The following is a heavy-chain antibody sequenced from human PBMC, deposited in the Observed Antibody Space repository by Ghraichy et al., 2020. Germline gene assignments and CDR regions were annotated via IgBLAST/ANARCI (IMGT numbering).Heavy chain of an antibody. CDR3: AKLRCHHPPYYSDY. CDR2: GTSSGAT. Sequence: GGSLRLSCAASGFTFSAFAMSWVRQAPGKGLEWVSSGTSSGATYYADSVKGRFTVSRDNSKSTLFLHMNSLRAEDTAVYFCAKLRCHHPPYYSDYWGQGTLVTVSS. J-gene: IGHJ4*02. D-gene: IGHD2-2*01. V-gene: IGHV3-23*01. CDR1: GFTFSAFA.